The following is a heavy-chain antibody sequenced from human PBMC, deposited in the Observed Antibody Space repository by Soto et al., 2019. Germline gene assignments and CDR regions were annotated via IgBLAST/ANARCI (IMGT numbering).Heavy chain of an antibody. CDR1: GGSISSYY. D-gene: IGHD6-13*01. J-gene: IGHJ6*02. Sequence: QVQLQESGPGLVKPSETLSLTCTVSGGSISSYYWSWIRQPPGKGLEWIGYIYYSGSTNYNPSLKSRVTISVDTSKNQVSLKLSSVTAAAKAVYFWARVLSSWYPYYYFGMDVWGQGTTVTVSS. V-gene: IGHV4-59*01. CDR2: IYYSGST. CDR3: ARVLSSWYPYYYFGMDV.